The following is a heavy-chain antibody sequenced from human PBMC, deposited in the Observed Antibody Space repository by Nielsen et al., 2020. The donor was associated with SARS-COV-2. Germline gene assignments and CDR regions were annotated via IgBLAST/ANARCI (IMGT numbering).Heavy chain of an antibody. D-gene: IGHD6-19*01. CDR2: FSSSSSYV. Sequence: WIRQPPGKGLEWVSSFSSSSSYVFYADSVKGRFTISRDNSKNTLYLQMNSLRAEDTAVYYCARDLGGSSGWGDYYYYGMDVWGQGTTVTVSS. CDR3: ARDLGGSSGWGDYYYYGMDV. J-gene: IGHJ6*02. V-gene: IGHV3-21*04.